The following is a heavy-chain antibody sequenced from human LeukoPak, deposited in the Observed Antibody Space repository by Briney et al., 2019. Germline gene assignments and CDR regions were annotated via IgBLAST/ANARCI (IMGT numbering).Heavy chain of an antibody. Sequence: GASVKVSCKASGYTFTGYYMHWVRQAPGQGLEWMGWINPNSGGTNYAQKFQSRVTMTRNTSISTAYMELSSLRSEDTAVYYCARVMVRGVGFLGYWGQGTLVTVSS. D-gene: IGHD3-10*01. CDR3: ARVMVRGVGFLGY. CDR2: INPNSGGT. J-gene: IGHJ4*02. V-gene: IGHV1-2*02. CDR1: GYTFTGYY.